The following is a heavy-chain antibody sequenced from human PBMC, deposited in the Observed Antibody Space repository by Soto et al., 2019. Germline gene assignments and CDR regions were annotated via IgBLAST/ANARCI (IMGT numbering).Heavy chain of an antibody. CDR2: MNPNSGNT. CDR3: ARGTFKCWELDSRWFDP. V-gene: IGHV1-8*01. CDR1: GYPFTSYD. J-gene: IGHJ5*02. Sequence: AWVKVSCTASGYPFTSYDIHWVRQATGQGLEWMGWMNPNSGNTGYAQKFQGRVTMTRNTSISTAYMELIILRSEDSAVYYCARGTFKCWELDSRWFDPWGQGTVVTVSS. D-gene: IGHD1-26*01.